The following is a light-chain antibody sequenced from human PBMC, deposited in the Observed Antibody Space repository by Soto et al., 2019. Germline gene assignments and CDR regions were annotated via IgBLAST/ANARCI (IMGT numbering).Light chain of an antibody. V-gene: IGKV3-11*01. J-gene: IGKJ5*01. Sequence: EIVLTQSPATLSLSPGERATLSCRASQSVGTYLTWYQQKPGQAPRLLIYDASARATGIPARFSGSRSGTDFTLTISSLEPEDFAVYYCQQRSDWSPITFGRGTRLEIK. CDR1: QSVGTY. CDR3: QQRSDWSPIT. CDR2: DAS.